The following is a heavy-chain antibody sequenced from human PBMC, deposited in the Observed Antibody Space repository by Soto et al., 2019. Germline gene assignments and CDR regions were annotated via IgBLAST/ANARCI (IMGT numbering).Heavy chain of an antibody. J-gene: IGHJ6*02. D-gene: IGHD3-16*01. V-gene: IGHV1-2*02. Sequence: QVQLVQSGADVKKPGASVKVSCKASGYTFTAYYIHWVRQAPGQGLEWMGWINPNSGGTHYAQKFQGRVTMTWDTSLSTAYMELTSLRSDDTAVYYCARTNIRGNYFYSLDVWGQGTTVTVSS. CDR2: INPNSGGT. CDR3: ARTNIRGNYFYSLDV. CDR1: GYTFTAYY.